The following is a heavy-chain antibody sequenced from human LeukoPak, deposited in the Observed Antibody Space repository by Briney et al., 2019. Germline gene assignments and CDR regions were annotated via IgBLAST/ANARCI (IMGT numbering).Heavy chain of an antibody. CDR3: ARLAYCSNDVCYSNYYYSMDV. D-gene: IGHD2-8*01. Sequence: GESLKISCKVFGYTFSSYWIGWVRQMPGKGLEWMGIIYPDDSDTRYSPSFQGQVTISADKSISTAYLQWSSLKASDTAMYYCARLAYCSNDVCYSNYYYSMDVWGKGTTVTVPS. CDR2: IYPDDSDT. J-gene: IGHJ6*03. CDR1: GYTFSSYW. V-gene: IGHV5-51*01.